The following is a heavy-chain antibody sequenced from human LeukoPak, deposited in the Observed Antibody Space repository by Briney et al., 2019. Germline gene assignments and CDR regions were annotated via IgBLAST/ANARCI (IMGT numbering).Heavy chain of an antibody. CDR1: GFTLSSYG. V-gene: IGHV3-30*18. J-gene: IGHJ4*02. CDR2: ISYDGSNK. CDR3: AKAAGYSGGWYVDY. Sequence: GGSLRLSCAASGFTLSSYGMHWVRQAPGKGLEWVAVISYDGSNKYYADSVKGRFTISRDNSKNTLYLQMNSLRAEDTAVYYCAKAAGYSGGWYVDYWGQGTLVTVSS. D-gene: IGHD6-19*01.